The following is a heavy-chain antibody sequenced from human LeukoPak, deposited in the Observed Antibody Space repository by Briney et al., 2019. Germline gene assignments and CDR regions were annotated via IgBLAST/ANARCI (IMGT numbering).Heavy chain of an antibody. V-gene: IGHV3-48*03. CDR1: GFTFSSYE. J-gene: IGHJ6*03. CDR3: ARDDARYCSSTSCSYYYYYYYMDV. D-gene: IGHD2-2*01. CDR2: ISDSGSKT. Sequence: PGGSLRLSCAGSGFTFSSYEMNWVRLAGGRGLEWDSYISDSGSKTKYADCEKGRYNISRDNARNSLYLQMNRLRAEHTAVYYCARDDARYCSSTSCSYYYYYYYMDVWGKGTTVTVSS.